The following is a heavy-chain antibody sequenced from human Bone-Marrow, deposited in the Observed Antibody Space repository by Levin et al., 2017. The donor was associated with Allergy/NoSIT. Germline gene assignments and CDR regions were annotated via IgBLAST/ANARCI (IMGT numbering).Heavy chain of an antibody. J-gene: IGHJ6*02. CDR1: GISVSRNY. CDR3: ARVDTYDYYYGLDV. D-gene: IGHD3/OR15-3a*01. CDR2: LYSGSNS. Sequence: SCEVSGISVSRNYMSWVRQSPGKGLEYVSILYSGSNSYYADSVTGRFTISRDNSKNVLFLQMNSLRVEDTAVYFCARVDTYDYYYGLDVWGQGTTVTVSS. V-gene: IGHV3-66*01.